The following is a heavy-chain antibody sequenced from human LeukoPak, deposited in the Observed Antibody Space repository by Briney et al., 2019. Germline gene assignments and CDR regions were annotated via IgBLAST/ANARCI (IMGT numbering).Heavy chain of an antibody. V-gene: IGHV1-8*03. D-gene: IGHD3-16*01. J-gene: IGHJ4*02. Sequence: ASVKVSCKASGYTFTSHDINWVRQATGQGLEWMGWMNPNSGNTGYAQKFQGRVTITRNTSISTAYMELSSLRSEDTAVYYCARGFRGGLGVDYWGQGTLVTVSS. CDR3: ARGFRGGLGVDY. CDR1: GYTFTSHD. CDR2: MNPNSGNT.